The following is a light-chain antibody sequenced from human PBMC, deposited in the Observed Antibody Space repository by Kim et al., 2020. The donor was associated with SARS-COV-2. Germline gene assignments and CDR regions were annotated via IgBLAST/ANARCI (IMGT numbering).Light chain of an antibody. CDR1: QSVSSS. CDR3: HQYYYWPLT. Sequence: EIVMTQSPATLSVSPGERATLSCRASQSVSSSLAWYQQKPGQAPILLIYGASTRATGVPATFSGSGSGTEFTLTISSLQSEDFAVYYCHQYYYWPLTFGGGTKVEI. CDR2: GAS. J-gene: IGKJ4*01. V-gene: IGKV3-15*01.